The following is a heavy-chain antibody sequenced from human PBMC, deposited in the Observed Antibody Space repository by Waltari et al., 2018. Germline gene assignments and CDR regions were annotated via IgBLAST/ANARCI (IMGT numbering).Heavy chain of an antibody. D-gene: IGHD2-2*01. CDR3: ARVVPAAIDWFDP. CDR2: INPNSGGT. J-gene: IGHJ5*02. V-gene: IGHV1-2*06. Sequence: QVQLVQSGAEVKQPGASVKVSCKAAGYTFTAYYMHWVRQAPGQGLEWMGRINPNSGGTNYAQKFQGRVTMTRDTSISTAYMELSRLRSDDTAVYYCARVVPAAIDWFDPWGQGTLVTVSS. CDR1: GYTFTAYY.